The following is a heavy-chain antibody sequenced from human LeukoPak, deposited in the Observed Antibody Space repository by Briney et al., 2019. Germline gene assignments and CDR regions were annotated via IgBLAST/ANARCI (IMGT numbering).Heavy chain of an antibody. V-gene: IGHV3-7*01. J-gene: IGHJ4*02. D-gene: IGHD3-9*01. CDR2: IKEDGSAQ. Sequence: PGGSLRLSCVASGFTFSRDWMSWVRQAPGKGLEWVANIKEDGSAQYYADSVKGRFTISRDNTKNSLYLQMNSLTAEDTAMYYCAKDGDGYHNWGQGALVPVSS. CDR1: GFTFSRDW. CDR3: AKDGDGYHN.